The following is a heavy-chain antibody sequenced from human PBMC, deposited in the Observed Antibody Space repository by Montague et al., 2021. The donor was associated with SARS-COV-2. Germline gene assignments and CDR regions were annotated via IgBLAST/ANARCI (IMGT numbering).Heavy chain of an antibody. Sequence: SETLSLTCSVSGGSAKSANHYWTWIRQPPGEGLEWIGFIYSTGSTNYNPSLKSRVTISLDTSRNESSLKLSSLTTADTAIYFCARVAATAMFDYFDPWGQGTLVTVSS. CDR3: ARVAATAMFDYFDP. CDR2: IYSTGST. V-gene: IGHV4-61*01. CDR1: GGSAKSANHY. D-gene: IGHD2-21*02. J-gene: IGHJ5*02.